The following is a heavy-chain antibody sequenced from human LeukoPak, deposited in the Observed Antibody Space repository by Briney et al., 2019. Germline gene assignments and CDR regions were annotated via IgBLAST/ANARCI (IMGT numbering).Heavy chain of an antibody. V-gene: IGHV3-30*04. CDR2: ISYDGSNK. CDR3: AKDFTDRSDY. J-gene: IGHJ4*02. CDR1: GFTFSSYA. D-gene: IGHD1-14*01. Sequence: PGRSLRLSCAASGFTFSSYAMHWVRQAPGKGLEWVAVISYDGSNKYYADSVKGRFTISRDNSKNTLYLQMNSLRAEDTAVYYCAKDFTDRSDYWGQGTLVTVSS.